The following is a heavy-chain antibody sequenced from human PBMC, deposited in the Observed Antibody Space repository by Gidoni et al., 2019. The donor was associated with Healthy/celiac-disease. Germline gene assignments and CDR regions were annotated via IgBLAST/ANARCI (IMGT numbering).Heavy chain of an antibody. CDR2: IYTSGST. Sequence: QVQLQESGPGLVKPSQTLSLTCTVSGGSISSGSYYWSWIRQPAGKGLEWIGRIYTSGSTNYNPSLKSRVTISVDTSKNQFSLKLSSVTAADTAVYYCARAYTGWGMDVWGQGTTVTVSS. CDR3: ARAYTGWGMDV. CDR1: GGSISSGSYY. D-gene: IGHD2-8*02. J-gene: IGHJ6*02. V-gene: IGHV4-61*02.